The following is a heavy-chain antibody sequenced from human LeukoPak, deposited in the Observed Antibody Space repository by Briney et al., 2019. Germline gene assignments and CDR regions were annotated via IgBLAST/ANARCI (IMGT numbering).Heavy chain of an antibody. Sequence: GESLKISCKGSGYMFINYWIAWVRQMPGKGLEWMGIVYAGDSETRYSPSSQGQVTMSADRSTITAYLQWSSPTASDSAMYYCARLGSGYHYNHYYGLDVWGQGTTVTVS. CDR1: GYMFINYW. CDR2: VYAGDSET. D-gene: IGHD5-12*01. CDR3: ARLGSGYHYNHYYGLDV. J-gene: IGHJ6*02. V-gene: IGHV5-51*01.